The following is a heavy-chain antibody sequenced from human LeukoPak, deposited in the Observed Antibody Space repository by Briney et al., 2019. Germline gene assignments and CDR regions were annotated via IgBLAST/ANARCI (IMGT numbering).Heavy chain of an antibody. CDR3: ARDVFDRGLQWYFDL. J-gene: IGHJ2*01. D-gene: IGHD3-16*01. Sequence: PGGSLRLSCAASGFTVSTNYMSWVRQAPGKGLEWVSVIYRDGDTYYADSVKGRFTISRDSSKNILYLQMNSLRAEDTAVYYCARDVFDRGLQWYFDLWGRGTVIIVSS. V-gene: IGHV3-53*01. CDR2: IYRDGDT. CDR1: GFTVSTNY.